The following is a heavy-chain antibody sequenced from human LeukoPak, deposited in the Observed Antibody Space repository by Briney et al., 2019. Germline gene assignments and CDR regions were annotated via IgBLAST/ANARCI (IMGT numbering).Heavy chain of an antibody. D-gene: IGHD3-10*01. V-gene: IGHV3-15*07. CDR3: VRELSGSFDY. CDR2: IKSKTNGGTT. Sequence: GGSLRPSCAVSGFPFSDAWMNWVRQVPGRGLEWVGLIKSKTNGGTTDYTTPVKGRFTISRDDSKNTLYLQMNSLKIEDTAVYYCVRELSGSFDYWGQGTLVTVSS. J-gene: IGHJ4*02. CDR1: GFPFSDAW.